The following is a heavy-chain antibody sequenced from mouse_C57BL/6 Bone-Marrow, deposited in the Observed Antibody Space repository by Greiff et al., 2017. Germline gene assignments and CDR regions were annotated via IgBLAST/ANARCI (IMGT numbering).Heavy chain of an antibody. V-gene: IGHV1-52*01. CDR2: IDPSDSET. D-gene: IGHD1-1*01. CDR3: ARAYYGLDY. CDR1: GYTFTSYW. J-gene: IGHJ2*01. Sequence: QVQLQQPVAELVRPGSSVKLSCKASGYTFTSYWMHWVKQRPIQGLEWIGNIDPSDSETHYNQKFKDKATLTVDKSSSTAYMQLSSLTSEDSAVYYYARAYYGLDYWGQGTTRTVSS.